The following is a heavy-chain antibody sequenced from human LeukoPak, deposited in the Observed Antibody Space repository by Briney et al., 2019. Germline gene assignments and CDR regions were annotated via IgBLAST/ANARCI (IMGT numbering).Heavy chain of an antibody. CDR1: GGTFSIYA. Sequence: SVNVSCKASGGTFSIYAISWVRQAPAPGLEWMGGIIPIYGRANNAQKIRGRVTISTDESTSTAYMELSSLRSEDTAVYYCAREWSYDSSVYSFNGAFDIWGQGTMVTVSS. V-gene: IGHV1-69*05. CDR3: AREWSYDSSVYSFNGAFDI. J-gene: IGHJ3*02. CDR2: IIPIYGRA. D-gene: IGHD3-22*01.